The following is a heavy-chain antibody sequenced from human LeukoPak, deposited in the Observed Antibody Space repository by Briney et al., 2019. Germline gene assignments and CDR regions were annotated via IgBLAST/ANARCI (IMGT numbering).Heavy chain of an antibody. CDR2: IYHSGST. CDR1: GGSISSSSYY. J-gene: IGHJ1*01. CDR3: AANIVVVPAAQYFQH. Sequence: SETLSLTCTVSGGSISSSSYYWGWVRQPPGKGLEWIGSIYHSGSTYYNPSLKSRVTISVDTSKNQFSLKLSSVTAADTAVYYCAANIVVVPAAQYFQHWGQGTLVTVSS. V-gene: IGHV4-39*07. D-gene: IGHD2-2*01.